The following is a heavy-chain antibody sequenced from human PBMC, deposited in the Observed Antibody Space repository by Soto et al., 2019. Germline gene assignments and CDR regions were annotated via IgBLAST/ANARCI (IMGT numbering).Heavy chain of an antibody. V-gene: IGHV4-34*01. J-gene: IGHJ6*02. Sequence: QVQLQQWGAGLLKPSETLSLTCAVYGGSFSGYYWSWIRQPPGKGLDWIGEINHSGSTNYNPSLKSRVTISVDTSKNQFSLKLSSVTAADTAVYYCARDFPVTTGPLYYYYYYGMDIWGQGTTVTVSS. D-gene: IGHD4-17*01. CDR3: ARDFPVTTGPLYYYYYYGMDI. CDR1: GGSFSGYY. CDR2: INHSGST.